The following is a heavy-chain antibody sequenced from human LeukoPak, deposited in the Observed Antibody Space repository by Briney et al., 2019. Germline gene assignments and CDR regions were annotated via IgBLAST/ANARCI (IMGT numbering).Heavy chain of an antibody. V-gene: IGHV4-31*03. Sequence: SETLSLTCTVSGGSISSGGYYWSWIRQHPWKGLEWIGYIYYSGSTYYNPSLKSRVTISVDTSENQFSLKLSSVTAADTAVYYCARVSLGYGQLPQNLVDYWGQGTLVTVSS. D-gene: IGHD2-2*01. CDR1: GGSISSGGYY. J-gene: IGHJ4*02. CDR2: IYYSGST. CDR3: ARVSLGYGQLPQNLVDY.